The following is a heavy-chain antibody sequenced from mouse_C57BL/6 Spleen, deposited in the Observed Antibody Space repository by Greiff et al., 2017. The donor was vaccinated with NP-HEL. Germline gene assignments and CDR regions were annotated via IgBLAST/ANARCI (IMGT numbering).Heavy chain of an antibody. V-gene: IGHV1-50*01. J-gene: IGHJ1*03. CDR2: IDPSDSYT. CDR3: ARKGGSSYDGYFDV. CDR1: GYTFTSYW. Sequence: QVQLQQPGAELVKPGASVKLSCKASGYTFTSYWMQWVKQRPGQGLEWIGEIDPSDSYTNYNQKVKGKATLTVDTSSSTAYMQLSSLTSEDSAVYYCARKGGSSYDGYFDVWGTGTTVTVSS. D-gene: IGHD1-1*01.